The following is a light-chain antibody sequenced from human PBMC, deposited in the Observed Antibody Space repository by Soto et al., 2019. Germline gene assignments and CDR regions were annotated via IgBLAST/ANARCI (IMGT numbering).Light chain of an antibody. V-gene: IGKV3-15*01. CDR2: GAS. CDR3: QQYNKWPPLT. J-gene: IGKJ4*01. CDR1: QSVNRD. Sequence: EIVMTQSPATLSVSPGGRVTLSYRASQSVNRDLAWYQQKPGQSPRLLIYGASTRATGIPARFSGSGSGTEFTLTISSLQSEDFAVYYCQQYNKWPPLTFGGGTKVDIK.